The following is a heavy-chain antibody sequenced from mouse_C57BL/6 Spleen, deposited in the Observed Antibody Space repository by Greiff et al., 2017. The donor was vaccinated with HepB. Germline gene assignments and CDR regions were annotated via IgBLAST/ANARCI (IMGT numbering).Heavy chain of an antibody. CDR3: TRWKDYDGGGY. D-gene: IGHD2-4*01. CDR2: IDPETGGT. V-gene: IGHV1-15*01. Sequence: QVQLQQSGAELVRPGASVTLSCKASGYTFTDYEMHWVKQTPVHGLEWIGAIDPETGGTAYNQKFKGKAILTADKSSSTAYMELRSLTSEDSAVYYCTRWKDYDGGGYWGQGTTLTVSS. J-gene: IGHJ2*01. CDR1: GYTFTDYE.